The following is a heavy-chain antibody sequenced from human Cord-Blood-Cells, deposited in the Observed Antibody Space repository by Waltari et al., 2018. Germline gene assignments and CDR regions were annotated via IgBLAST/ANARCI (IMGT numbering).Heavy chain of an antibody. CDR2: INLSGGST. D-gene: IGHD1-26*01. CDR1: GYTFTSYY. V-gene: IGHV1-46*01. CDR3: ARGREWEDAFDI. Sequence: QVQLVQSGAEVKKPGASVKVSCKASGYTFTSYYMHWVRQAPGQGLEWMGIINLSGGSTSYAQKFEGRVTMTRDTSASTVYMELRSLRSEDTAVYYCARGREWEDAFDIWGQGTMVTVSS. J-gene: IGHJ3*02.